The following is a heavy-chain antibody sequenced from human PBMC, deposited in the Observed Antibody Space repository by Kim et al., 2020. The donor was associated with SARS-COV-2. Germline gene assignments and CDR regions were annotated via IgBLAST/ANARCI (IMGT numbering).Heavy chain of an antibody. D-gene: IGHD3-22*01. J-gene: IGHJ4*02. CDR1: CGSISSSSYY. CDR3: ASPDDSSGYYPY. V-gene: IGHV4-39*01. Sequence: SETLSLTCTVSCGSISSSSYYWGWIRQPPGKGLEWIGSIYYSGSTYYNPSLKSRVTISVDTSKNQFSLKLSSVTAADTAVYYCASPDDSSGYYPYWGQGTLVTVSS. CDR2: IYYSGST.